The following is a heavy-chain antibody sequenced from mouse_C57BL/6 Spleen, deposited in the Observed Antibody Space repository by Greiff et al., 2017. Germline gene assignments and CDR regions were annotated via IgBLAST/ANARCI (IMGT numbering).Heavy chain of an antibody. Sequence: EVQLVESEGGLVQPGSSMKLSCTASGFTFSDYYMAWVRQVPEKGLEWVANINYDGSSTYYLDSLKSRFIISRDNAKNILYLQMSSLKSEDTATYYCARDSYYSTYWYFDVWGTGTTVTVSS. D-gene: IGHD2-5*01. CDR1: GFTFSDYY. J-gene: IGHJ1*03. CDR3: ARDSYYSTYWYFDV. V-gene: IGHV5-16*01. CDR2: INYDGSST.